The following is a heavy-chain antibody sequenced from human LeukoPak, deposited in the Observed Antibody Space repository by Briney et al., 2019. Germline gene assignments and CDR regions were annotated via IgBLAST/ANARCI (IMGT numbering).Heavy chain of an antibody. CDR1: AGSISSSSYY. V-gene: IGHV4-39*01. CDR3: ARHVAAGPKVNWFDP. Sequence: SETLSLTCTVSAGSISSSSYYWGWHRQPPGKGLEWIGNIYYSGNTYYNPSLKSRVTISVDTSKNQFSLKLTSVTATDTAVYYCARHVAAGPKVNWFDPWGQGTLVTVSS. J-gene: IGHJ5*02. D-gene: IGHD6-13*01. CDR2: IYYSGNT.